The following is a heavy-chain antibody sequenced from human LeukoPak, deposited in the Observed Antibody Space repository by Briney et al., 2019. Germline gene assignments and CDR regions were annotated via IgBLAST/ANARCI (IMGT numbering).Heavy chain of an antibody. Sequence: ASVSLSFKVSGYTFTIYYLHWERHAPGQGLERMGIINPSGGSTSYAQKFQGRVTMTRDTSTNTVHMELRSLRSEDTAVYYCARDPAYCGGDCYSNFDYWGQGTLVTVSS. J-gene: IGHJ4*02. CDR3: ARDPAYCGGDCYSNFDY. CDR2: INPSGGST. V-gene: IGHV1-46*01. CDR1: GYTFTIYY. D-gene: IGHD2-21*02.